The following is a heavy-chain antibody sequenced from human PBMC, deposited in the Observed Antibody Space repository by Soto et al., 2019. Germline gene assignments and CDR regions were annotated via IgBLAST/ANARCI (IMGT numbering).Heavy chain of an antibody. Sequence: WIRQPAGKGLEWIGRIYTSGSTNYNPSLKSRVTMSVDTSKNQFSLKLSSVTAADTAVYYCAREKPFDIVVGVAAPRNDAFDIGGQGTM. J-gene: IGHJ3*02. D-gene: IGHD2-15*01. CDR3: AREKPFDIVVGVAAPRNDAFDI. V-gene: IGHV4-4*07. CDR2: IYTSGST.